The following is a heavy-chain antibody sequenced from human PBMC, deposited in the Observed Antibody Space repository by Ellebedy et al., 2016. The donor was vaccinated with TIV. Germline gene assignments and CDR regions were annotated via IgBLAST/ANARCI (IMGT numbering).Heavy chain of an antibody. CDR2: IYYSGST. CDR1: GGSISSGGYY. D-gene: IGHD2-15*01. CDR3: ARLYCSGGSCYLPLVIANHHAFDI. J-gene: IGHJ3*02. Sequence: SETLSLTXAVSGGSISSGGYYWSWIRQHPGKGLEWIGYIYYSGSTYYNPSLKSRVTLSVDTSKNQFSLKLSSVTAADTAVYYCARLYCSGGSCYLPLVIANHHAFDIWGQGTMVTVSS. V-gene: IGHV4-31*11.